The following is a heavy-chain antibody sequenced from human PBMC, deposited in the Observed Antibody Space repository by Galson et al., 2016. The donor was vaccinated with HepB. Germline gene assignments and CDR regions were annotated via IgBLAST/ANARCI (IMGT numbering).Heavy chain of an antibody. CDR2: ISETSTRL. J-gene: IGHJ5*02. Sequence: SLRLSCAGSGFTFSLFGIHWVRQAPGRGLEWISFISETSTRLYQGDSVKGRFIISRDNAKDSVFLQMNSLRDEDTAVYYRARSDPRSDVWVGPWGQGTVVTVSS. V-gene: IGHV3-48*02. CDR3: ARSDPRSDVWVGP. CDR1: GFTFSLFG. D-gene: IGHD1-14*01.